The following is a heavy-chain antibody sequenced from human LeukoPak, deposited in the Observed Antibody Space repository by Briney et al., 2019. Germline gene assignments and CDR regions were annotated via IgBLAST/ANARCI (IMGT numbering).Heavy chain of an antibody. J-gene: IGHJ3*02. CDR2: ISGSGGST. Sequence: GGTLRLSCAASGFTFSSYGMSWVRQAPGKGLEWVSAISGSGGSTYYADSVKGRFTISRDNSKNTLYLQMNSLRAEDTAVYYCAKDRSYVWGTDAFDIWGQGTMVTVSS. D-gene: IGHD3-16*01. CDR3: AKDRSYVWGTDAFDI. CDR1: GFTFSSYG. V-gene: IGHV3-23*01.